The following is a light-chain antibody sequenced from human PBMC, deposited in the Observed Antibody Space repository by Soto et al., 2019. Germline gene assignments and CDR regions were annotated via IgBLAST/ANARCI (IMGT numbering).Light chain of an antibody. CDR2: WAS. J-gene: IGKJ1*01. CDR1: QSILYSSNNKNY. CDR3: QQYYTSPWT. Sequence: DIVMTQSPDSLAVSLGERATINCKSSQSILYSSNNKNYLVWYQQKPGQPPKLLIYWASTRESGVPDRFSGSGSGTDFTLTTSSLQAEDVALYFCQQYYTSPWTFGQGTKVEIK. V-gene: IGKV4-1*01.